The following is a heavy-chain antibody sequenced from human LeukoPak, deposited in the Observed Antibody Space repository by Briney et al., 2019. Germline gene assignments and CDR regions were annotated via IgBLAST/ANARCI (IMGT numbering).Heavy chain of an antibody. CDR2: ISGSSGGT. CDR3: VKGRLTGDH. CDR1: GFTFSSYG. Sequence: GGSLRLSCAASGFTFSSYGMTWVRQAPGKGLEWVSGISGSSGGTYYPDSVKGRFTISRDNSKNTLYLQMNSLRAEDTAVYYYVKGRLTGDHWGQGTLVTVSS. J-gene: IGHJ4*02. D-gene: IGHD7-27*01. V-gene: IGHV3-23*01.